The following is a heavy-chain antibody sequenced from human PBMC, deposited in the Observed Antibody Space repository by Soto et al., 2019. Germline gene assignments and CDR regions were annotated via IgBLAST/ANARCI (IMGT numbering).Heavy chain of an antibody. CDR3: AKEHTLQRAY. CDR2: ISAGGDGT. V-gene: IGHV3-23*01. Sequence: PGGSLRLSCEASGFTFGNYHMSLVRQSPGKGLEWVAGISAGGDGTTYADSVKGRFTISRDNSRNTLYLQMNSLRVDDTALYYCAKEHTLQRAYWDQGTLVTVSS. J-gene: IGHJ4*01. D-gene: IGHD1-1*01. CDR1: GFTFGNYH.